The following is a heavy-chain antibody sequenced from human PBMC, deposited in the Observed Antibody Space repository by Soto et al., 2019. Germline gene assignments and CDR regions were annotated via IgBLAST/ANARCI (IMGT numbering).Heavy chain of an antibody. Sequence: SQTLSLTCAISGDSVSSNSAAWHWIRQSPSRGLEWLGRIYYRSKWYNDYAVSVKSRITINPDPSKNQFSLQLNSVTPEDTAVYYCARVNLFSGSSWSFDYWGQGTLVTVSS. J-gene: IGHJ4*02. V-gene: IGHV6-1*01. D-gene: IGHD6-13*01. CDR1: GDSVSSNSAA. CDR3: ARVNLFSGSSWSFDY. CDR2: IYYRSKWYN.